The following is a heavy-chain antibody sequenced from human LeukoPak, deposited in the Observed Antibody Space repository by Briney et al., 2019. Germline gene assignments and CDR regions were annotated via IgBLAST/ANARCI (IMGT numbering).Heavy chain of an antibody. D-gene: IGHD5-24*01. CDR1: GYSITSAYH. V-gene: IGHV4-38-2*02. CDR2: IFHSGTT. J-gene: IGHJ4*02. CDR3: ARHQAMAIDY. Sequence: PSETLSLTCTVSGYSITSAYHWGWIRQPPGKGLEWIGSIFHSGTTYSNPSLKSRVTISVDTARNQFSLKLTSVTAADTAVYHCARHQAMAIDYWGQGTLVTVSS.